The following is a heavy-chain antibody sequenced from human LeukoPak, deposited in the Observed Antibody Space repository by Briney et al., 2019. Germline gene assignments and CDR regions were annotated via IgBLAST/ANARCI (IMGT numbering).Heavy chain of an antibody. J-gene: IGHJ3*02. CDR1: GFTFSNAW. CDR2: IKSKTDGGTT. D-gene: IGHD3-16*02. Sequence: PGGSLRLSCAASGFTFSNAWMSWVRQAPGKGLEWVGRIKSKTDGGTTDYAAPVKGRFTISRDDSKNTLYLQMNSLKTEDTAVYYCTTDPPVRKYYDYVWGSYPRDGAFDIWGQGTMVTVSS. V-gene: IGHV3-15*01. CDR3: TTDPPVRKYYDYVWGSYPRDGAFDI.